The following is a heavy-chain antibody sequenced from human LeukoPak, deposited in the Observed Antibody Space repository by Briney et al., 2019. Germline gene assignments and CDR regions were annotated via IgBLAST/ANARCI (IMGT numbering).Heavy chain of an antibody. CDR3: ARNVWGSYPYYFDY. CDR2: ISSSSSYI. CDR1: GFTFSSYA. D-gene: IGHD3-16*02. V-gene: IGHV3-21*01. Sequence: SGGSLRLSCAASGFTFSSYAMNWVRQAPGKGLEWVSSISSSSSYIYYADSVKGRFTISRDNAKNSLYLQMNSLRAEDTAVYYCARNVWGSYPYYFDYWGQGTLVTVSS. J-gene: IGHJ4*02.